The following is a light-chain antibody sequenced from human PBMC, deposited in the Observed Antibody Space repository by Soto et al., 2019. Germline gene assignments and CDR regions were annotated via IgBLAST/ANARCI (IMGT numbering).Light chain of an antibody. CDR3: HQSYSTPRMYT. Sequence: DIQMTQSPSSLSASLGARVTITCRASQSISTFLSWYQQKPGKAPKLLIYGASSLQSGFPSRFSGSASGTDFTLTISSLQAEDSATYYCHQSYSTPRMYTFGQGTKLEIK. CDR2: GAS. V-gene: IGKV1-39*01. CDR1: QSISTF. J-gene: IGKJ2*01.